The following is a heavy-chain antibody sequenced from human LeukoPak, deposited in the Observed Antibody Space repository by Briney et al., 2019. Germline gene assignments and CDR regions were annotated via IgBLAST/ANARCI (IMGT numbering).Heavy chain of an antibody. J-gene: IGHJ4*02. CDR3: AKVDFDISAAAAFDY. CDR1: GFTFSSYS. CDR2: ISGSSNYV. Sequence: GGFLRLSCAASGFTFSSYSMNWVRQAPGKGLEWVSSISGSSNYVYYADSVKGRFTISRDNSKNTLYLQMNSLRAEDTAVYYCAKVDFDISAAAAFDYWGQGTLVTVSS. D-gene: IGHD6-13*01. V-gene: IGHV3-21*04.